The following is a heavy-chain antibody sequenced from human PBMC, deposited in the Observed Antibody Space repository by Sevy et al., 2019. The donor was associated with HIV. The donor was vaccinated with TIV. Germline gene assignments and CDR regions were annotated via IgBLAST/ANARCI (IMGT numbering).Heavy chain of an antibody. Sequence: SETLSLTCAVSGVSFSDYYWAWIRQPPGKGLEWIGEVSQSGSANYNPSLRSRVIMSLDTSNNHFSLKLTSVTAADTVVYYCARGPLFSPEYCSGGTCPTIDYWSQGTLVTVSS. J-gene: IGHJ4*02. D-gene: IGHD2-15*01. CDR2: VSQSGSA. CDR1: GVSFSDYY. CDR3: ARGPLFSPEYCSGGTCPTIDY. V-gene: IGHV4-34*01.